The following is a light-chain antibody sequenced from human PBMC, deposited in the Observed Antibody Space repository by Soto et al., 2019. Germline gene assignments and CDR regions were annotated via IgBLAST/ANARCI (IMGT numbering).Light chain of an antibody. CDR2: EVT. CDR3: SSYTGGNPSYV. J-gene: IGLJ1*01. CDR1: SGDIGSYNR. V-gene: IGLV2-14*01. Sequence: QSALTQPASVSGSPGQSITISCTGTSGDIGSYNRVSWYQQHPGKAPKLMIYEVTIRPSGVSDRFSGSKSGNTASLTVSGLQAEDEADYYCSSYTGGNPSYVFGTGTKLTVL.